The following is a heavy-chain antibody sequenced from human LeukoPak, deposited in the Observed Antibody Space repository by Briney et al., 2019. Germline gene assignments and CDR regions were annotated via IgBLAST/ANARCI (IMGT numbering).Heavy chain of an antibody. CDR2: INHSGST. J-gene: IGHJ4*02. Sequence: PSETLSLTCAVYGGSFSGYYWSWIRQPPGKGLEWIGEINHSGSTNYNPSLKSRVTISVDTSKNQFSLKLSSVTAADTAVYYCARTYYYGSGSYYKRGYFDYWGQGTLVTVSS. V-gene: IGHV4-34*01. CDR3: ARTYYYGSGSYYKRGYFDY. D-gene: IGHD3-10*01. CDR1: GGSFSGYY.